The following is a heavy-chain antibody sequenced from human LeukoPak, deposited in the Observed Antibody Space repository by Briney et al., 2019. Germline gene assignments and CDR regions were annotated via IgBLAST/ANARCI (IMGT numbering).Heavy chain of an antibody. J-gene: IGHJ6*03. V-gene: IGHV3-7*01. CDR3: ARGYVGANNYYYYTDV. D-gene: IGHD3-16*01. CDR2: IKQDGSEK. Sequence: GGSLRLSCAASGFTFSSYWMSWVRQAPGKVLEWVANIKQDGSEKYYVDSVKGRFTISRDNAKNSLYLQMNSLRAEDTAVYYCARGYVGANNYYYYTDVWGKGTTVTISS. CDR1: GFTFSSYW.